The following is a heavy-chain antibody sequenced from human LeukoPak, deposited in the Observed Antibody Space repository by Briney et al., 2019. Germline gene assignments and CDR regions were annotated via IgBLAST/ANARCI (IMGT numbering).Heavy chain of an antibody. CDR2: INPNSGVT. J-gene: IGHJ4*02. CDR1: GCTFTGYY. D-gene: IGHD4-23*01. Sequence: ASVKVSCTASGCTFTGYYMHWVRQAPGQGLEWMGWINPNSGVTNYAQKFQGRITMIRDTSISTAYMELSRLRSDDTAVYYCARGPLRAVGYFDYWGQGTLVTVSS. V-gene: IGHV1-2*02. CDR3: ARGPLRAVGYFDY.